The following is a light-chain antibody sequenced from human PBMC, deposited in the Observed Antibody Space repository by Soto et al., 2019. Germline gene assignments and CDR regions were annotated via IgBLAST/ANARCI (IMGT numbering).Light chain of an antibody. Sequence: EIVMTQSPATLSASPGERATLSCRASQRVSSNLAWYQQKPGQPPRLLIYTASNRPTGVPPRFSGSGAGTVITLTISLLEAEDVAEYCCQANGCSETFGQGTKVDIK. J-gene: IGKJ2*01. V-gene: IGKV3D-11*03. CDR3: QANGCSET. CDR1: QRVSSN. CDR2: TAS.